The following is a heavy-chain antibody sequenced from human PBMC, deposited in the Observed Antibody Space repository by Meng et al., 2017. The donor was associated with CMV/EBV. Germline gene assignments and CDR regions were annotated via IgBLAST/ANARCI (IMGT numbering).Heavy chain of an antibody. Sequence: ELQAVGSGGGWIQPGGSLRLSCAASGFTVSNNYMRWFRQAPGKGLEWVSLIYSEGTTDYADSVKGRFTISRDNSKNTLYLQMNSLRAEDTAVYYCARDGNYHGVWGQGTLVTVSS. CDR2: IYSEGTT. CDR3: ARDGNYHGV. V-gene: IGHV3-53*01. CDR1: GFTVSNNY. D-gene: IGHD1-7*01. J-gene: IGHJ4*02.